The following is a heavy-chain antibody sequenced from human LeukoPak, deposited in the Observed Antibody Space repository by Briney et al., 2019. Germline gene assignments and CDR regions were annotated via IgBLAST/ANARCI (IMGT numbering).Heavy chain of an antibody. Sequence: SDTLSLTCTVSGGSISSGGYYWSWIRQHPGKGLEWIGYIYYSGSTYYNPSLKSRVTISVDTSKNQFSLKLSSVTAADTAVYYCARENAANGPADYWGQGTLVTVSS. CDR1: GGSISSGGYY. J-gene: IGHJ4*02. D-gene: IGHD2-8*01. V-gene: IGHV4-31*03. CDR2: IYYSGST. CDR3: ARENAANGPADY.